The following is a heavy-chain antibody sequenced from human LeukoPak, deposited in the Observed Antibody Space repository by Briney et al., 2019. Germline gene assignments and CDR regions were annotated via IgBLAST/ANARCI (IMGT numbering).Heavy chain of an antibody. D-gene: IGHD2-8*02. CDR1: GYTFDENH. CDR2: INPKSGAT. CDR3: ARAGDESTGHYDSLHF. J-gene: IGHJ3*01. Sequence: ASVTVSCKASGYTFDENHIHWVRQAPGQGPEWMGWINPKSGATDSAQQFQGRLTMTRDTSIGTASMYLGGLRLDDTGIYYCARAGDESTGHYDSLHFWGQGTMVTVSS. V-gene: IGHV1-2*02.